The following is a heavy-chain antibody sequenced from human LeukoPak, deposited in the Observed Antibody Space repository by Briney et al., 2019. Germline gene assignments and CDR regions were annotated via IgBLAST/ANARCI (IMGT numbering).Heavy chain of an antibody. Sequence: SETLSLTCTLSGGSISSSSYYWGWIRQPPGKGLEWVGYIYSSGSTYYNPSLKSRVTISVDTSKNQFSLKLSSVTAADTALYYCARVIVANNYDILTGYYIPLHFDYWGQGTLVTV. V-gene: IGHV4-30-4*08. CDR3: ARVIVANNYDILTGYYIPLHFDY. CDR2: IYSSGST. D-gene: IGHD3-9*01. CDR1: GGSISSSSYY. J-gene: IGHJ4*02.